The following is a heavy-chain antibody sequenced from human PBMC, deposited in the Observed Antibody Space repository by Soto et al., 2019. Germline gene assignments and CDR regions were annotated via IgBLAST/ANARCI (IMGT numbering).Heavy chain of an antibody. CDR3: ARRGSTWYSLFDP. J-gene: IGHJ5*02. CDR1: GAYVTTYY. Sequence: SETLSLTCNVSGAYVTTYYWSCIRQSPGKGLEWIGYISNSGNTNYNPSLKSRVTISLDTSKNHLSLKMRSVTAADTAVYYCARRGSTWYSLFDPWGQGTLVTVSS. CDR2: ISNSGNT. D-gene: IGHD6-13*01. V-gene: IGHV4-59*02.